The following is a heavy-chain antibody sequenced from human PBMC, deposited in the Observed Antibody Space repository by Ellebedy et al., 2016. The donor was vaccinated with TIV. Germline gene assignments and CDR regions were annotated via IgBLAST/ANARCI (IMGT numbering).Heavy chain of an antibody. J-gene: IGHJ4*02. CDR2: IDPKDSST. D-gene: IGHD4-17*01. Sequence: GESLKISCKGSGYSFTSYWIGWVRQMPGKGLEWMGRIDPKDSSTNYSPSFQGHVTISADRAITTAFLHWSSLQASDSAMYFCARYDDYDEFDVWGQGTLVIVSS. CDR1: GYSFTSYW. V-gene: IGHV5-10-1*01. CDR3: ARYDDYDEFDV.